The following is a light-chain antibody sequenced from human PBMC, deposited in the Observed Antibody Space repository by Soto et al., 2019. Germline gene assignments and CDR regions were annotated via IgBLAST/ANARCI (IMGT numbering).Light chain of an antibody. Sequence: DIQMTQSPSTLSASLGDRVTITCRASQSIDSWLAWYQQKPGKAPKVLIHGASSLESGVPSWFSGRGSGTEFPLTISSLQPDDFATYCCQQYHSYPWTFGQGTKVEIK. CDR2: GAS. CDR3: QQYHSYPWT. J-gene: IGKJ1*01. CDR1: QSIDSW. V-gene: IGKV1-5*01.